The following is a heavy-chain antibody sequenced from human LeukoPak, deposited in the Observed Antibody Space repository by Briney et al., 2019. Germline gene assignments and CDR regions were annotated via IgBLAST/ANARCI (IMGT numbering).Heavy chain of an antibody. CDR1: GGSFYNYY. CDR3: CGYNYDTEAFDV. V-gene: IGHV4-34*01. CDR2: INHNEKA. D-gene: IGHD3-16*01. J-gene: IGHJ3*01. Sequence: SETLSLTCAVYGGSFYNYYWSWFRQPREKGLEWIGEINHNEKANYRPSLKSRLTISLDTSRNQFSLRLSSVIAADTAVYYCCGYNYDTEAFDVWGRGTLVTVSS.